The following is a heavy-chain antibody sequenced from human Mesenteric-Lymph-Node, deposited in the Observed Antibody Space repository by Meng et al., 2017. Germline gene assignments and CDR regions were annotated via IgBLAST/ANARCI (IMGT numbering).Heavy chain of an antibody. J-gene: IGHJ3*02. CDR1: GGTFSSYA. Sequence: SVKVSCKASGGTFSSYAISWVRQAPGQGLEWMGGIIPIFGTANYAQKFQGRVTITADKSTSTAYMELSSLRSEDTAVYYCAREDCSGGSCDAFDIWGQGTMVTVSS. D-gene: IGHD2-15*01. CDR2: IIPIFGTA. CDR3: AREDCSGGSCDAFDI. V-gene: IGHV1-69*06.